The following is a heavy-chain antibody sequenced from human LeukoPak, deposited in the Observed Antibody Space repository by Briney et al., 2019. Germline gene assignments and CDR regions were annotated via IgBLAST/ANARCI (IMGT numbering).Heavy chain of an antibody. CDR3: ARHRSPRTPLDY. Sequence: SETLSLTCTVSGGSISSYYWSWIRQPPGKGLEWIGYIYYSGSTNYNPSLKSRVTISVDTSKNQFSLKLSSVTAADTAVYYCARHRSPRTPLDYWGQGTLVTVSS. V-gene: IGHV4-59*08. CDR1: GGSISSYY. J-gene: IGHJ4*02. CDR2: IYYSGST.